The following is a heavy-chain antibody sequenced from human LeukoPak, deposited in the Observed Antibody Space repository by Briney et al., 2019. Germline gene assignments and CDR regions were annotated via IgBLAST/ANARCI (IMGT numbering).Heavy chain of an antibody. CDR3: ARDRRVGYCSGGSCSYGMDV. V-gene: IGHV3-21*01. J-gene: IGHJ6*02. CDR1: GFTFSSYS. D-gene: IGHD2-15*01. CDR2: ISSSSSYI. Sequence: GGSPRLSCAASGFTFSSYSMNWVRQAPGKGLGWVSSISSSSSYIYYADSVKGRFTISRDNAKNSLYLQMNSLRAEDTAVYYCARDRRVGYCSGGSCSYGMDVWGQGTTVTVSS.